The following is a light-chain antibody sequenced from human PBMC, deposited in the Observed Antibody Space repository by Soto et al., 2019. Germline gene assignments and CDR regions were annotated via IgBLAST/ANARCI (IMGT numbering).Light chain of an antibody. CDR3: QQYHSYSWT. CDR1: QTINNW. Sequence: DIQMTQSPPFVSASVGDRVTITCRASQTINNWLAWHQQKPGKAPNVLIYEASTLKSGVPSRFSGSGSGTEFTFTISSLQPDDYATYYCQQYHSYSWTCGQGTKGDIK. V-gene: IGKV1-5*03. J-gene: IGKJ1*01. CDR2: EAS.